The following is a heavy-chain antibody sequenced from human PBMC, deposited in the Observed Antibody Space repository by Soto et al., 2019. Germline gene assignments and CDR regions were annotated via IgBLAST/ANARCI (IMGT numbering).Heavy chain of an antibody. D-gene: IGHD2-15*01. Sequence: QVQLVQSGAEVKKPGASVKVSCKVSGYTLTELSMHWVRQAPGKGLEWMGGFDPEDGETIYAQKFQGRVTMTEDTSTDAAYMELSSLRSEDTAVYYCATGGLGDPDGWWAFDYWGQGTLVTVSS. CDR1: GYTLTELS. V-gene: IGHV1-24*01. CDR3: ATGGLGDPDGWWAFDY. J-gene: IGHJ4*02. CDR2: FDPEDGET.